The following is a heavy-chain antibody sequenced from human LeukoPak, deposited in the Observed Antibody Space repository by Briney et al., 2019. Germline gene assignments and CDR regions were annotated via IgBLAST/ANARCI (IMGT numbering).Heavy chain of an antibody. Sequence: ASVKVSCKASGYTFTSYGISWVRQAPGQGLEWMGWINPNSGGTNYSQKFQGRVTMTRDTSISTAYMELSRLRSDDTAVYYCARDSIAVAGTSLGWFGPWGQGTLVTVSS. CDR1: GYTFTSYG. CDR2: INPNSGGT. J-gene: IGHJ5*02. D-gene: IGHD6-19*01. V-gene: IGHV1-2*02. CDR3: ARDSIAVAGTSLGWFGP.